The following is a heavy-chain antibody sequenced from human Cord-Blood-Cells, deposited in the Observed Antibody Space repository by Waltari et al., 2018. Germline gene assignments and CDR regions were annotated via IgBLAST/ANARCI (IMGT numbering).Heavy chain of an antibody. CDR2: IYYSGST. V-gene: IGHV4-39*01. D-gene: IGHD6-6*01. CDR3: ATWHIAARHFDY. CDR1: GGSISSSSYY. J-gene: IGHJ4*02. Sequence: QLQLQESGPGLVKPSETLSLTCTVSGGSISSSSYYWGWIRQPPGKGLEWIGSIYYSGSTYYNPSLKSRVTISVDTSKNQFSLKPSSVTAADTAVYYCATWHIAARHFDYWGQGTLVTVSS.